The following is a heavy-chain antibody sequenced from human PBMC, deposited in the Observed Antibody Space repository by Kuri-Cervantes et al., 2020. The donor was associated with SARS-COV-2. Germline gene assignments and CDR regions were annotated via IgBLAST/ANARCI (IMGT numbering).Heavy chain of an antibody. Sequence: LSLTCAASGFTVSANYMSWVRQAPGKGLEWVSVIYSGGSTYYADSVRGRFTISRDNSKNTLYLQMNSLRAEDTAVYYCARGGVGYYYYYGMDVWGQGTTVTVSS. CDR1: GFTVSANY. CDR2: IYSGGST. J-gene: IGHJ6*02. CDR3: ARGGVGYYYYYGMDV. D-gene: IGHD3-10*01. V-gene: IGHV3-53*01.